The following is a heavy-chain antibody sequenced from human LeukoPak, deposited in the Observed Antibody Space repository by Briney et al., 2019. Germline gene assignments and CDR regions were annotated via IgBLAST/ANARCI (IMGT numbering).Heavy chain of an antibody. Sequence: ASVKVSCKASGYTFTSYAMNWVRQAPGQGLEWMGIINPSGGSTSYAQKFQGRVTMTRDTSTSTVYMELSSLRSEDTAVYYCARGGSSHYFDYWGQGTLVTVSS. CDR3: ARGGSSHYFDY. CDR1: GYTFTSYA. V-gene: IGHV1-46*01. J-gene: IGHJ4*02. CDR2: INPSGGST. D-gene: IGHD1-26*01.